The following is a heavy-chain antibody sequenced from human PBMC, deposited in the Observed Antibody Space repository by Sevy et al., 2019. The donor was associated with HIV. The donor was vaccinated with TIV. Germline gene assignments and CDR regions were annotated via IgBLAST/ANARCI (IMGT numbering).Heavy chain of an antibody. CDR1: GGTFSSYA. Sequence: ASVKVSCKASGGTFSSYAISWVRQAPGQGLEWMGGIIPIFGTANYAQKFQGRVTITADESTSTAYMELSSLRSEDTAVYYCARVVTMVRGVIGGNWFDPWGQGTLVTVSS. D-gene: IGHD3-10*01. J-gene: IGHJ5*02. CDR3: ARVVTMVRGVIGGNWFDP. CDR2: IIPIFGTA. V-gene: IGHV1-69*13.